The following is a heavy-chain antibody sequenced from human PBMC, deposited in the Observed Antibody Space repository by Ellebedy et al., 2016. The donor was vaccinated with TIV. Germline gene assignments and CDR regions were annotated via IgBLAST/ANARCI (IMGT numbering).Heavy chain of an antibody. CDR3: AKDGRGVADTATDY. V-gene: IGHV3-23*01. J-gene: IGHJ4*02. Sequence: GESLKISXAASGFTVSSNYMSWVRQAPGKGLEWVSAISGSGGSTYYADSVKGRFTISRDNSKNTLYLQMNSLRAEDTAVYYCAKDGRGVADTATDYWGQGTLVTVSS. CDR1: GFTVSSNY. CDR2: ISGSGGST. D-gene: IGHD5-18*01.